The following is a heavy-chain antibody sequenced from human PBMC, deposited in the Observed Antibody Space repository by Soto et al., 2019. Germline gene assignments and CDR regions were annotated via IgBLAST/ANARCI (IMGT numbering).Heavy chain of an antibody. CDR1: GFTFSSYG. J-gene: IGHJ6*02. CDR2: ISYDGSNK. CDR3: AKDRSIAATYYYYYGMDV. V-gene: IGHV3-30*18. D-gene: IGHD6-6*01. Sequence: LRLSCAASGFTFSSYGMHWVRQAPGKGLEWVAVISYDGSNKYYADSVKGRFTISRDNSKNTLYLQMNSLRAEDTAVYYCAKDRSIAATYYYYYGMDVWGQGTTVTVSS.